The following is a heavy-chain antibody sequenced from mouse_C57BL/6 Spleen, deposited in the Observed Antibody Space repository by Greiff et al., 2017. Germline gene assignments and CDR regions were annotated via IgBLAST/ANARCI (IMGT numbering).Heavy chain of an antibody. Sequence: VQLQQSGAELVRPGTSVKVSCKASGYAFTNYLIEWVKQRPGKGLEWIGVINPGSGGTNYNEKFKGKATLTADKSSSTAYMQLSSLTSEDSAVYFCARSEGNYYWGQGTLVTVSA. D-gene: IGHD2-1*01. CDR1: GYAFTNYL. CDR3: ARSEGNYY. J-gene: IGHJ3*01. CDR2: INPGSGGT. V-gene: IGHV1-54*01.